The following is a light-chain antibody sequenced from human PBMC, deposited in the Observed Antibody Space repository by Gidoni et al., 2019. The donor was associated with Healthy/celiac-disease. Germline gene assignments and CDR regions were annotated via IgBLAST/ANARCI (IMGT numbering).Light chain of an antibody. CDR1: KDISNY. V-gene: IGKV1-33*01. CDR2: DAS. J-gene: IGKJ2*02. Sequence: DIQMTQFPSSLSASVGDRVTITCQASKDISNYLNWYQQKPGKAPKLLIYDASNLETGVPSRFSGSGSGTDFTFTISSLQPEDIATYYCQQYDNLLWTFGQGTKLEIK. CDR3: QQYDNLLWT.